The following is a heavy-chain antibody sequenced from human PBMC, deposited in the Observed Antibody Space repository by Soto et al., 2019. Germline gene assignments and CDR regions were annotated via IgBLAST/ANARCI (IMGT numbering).Heavy chain of an antibody. CDR3: ARDGPTGTTNFDY. J-gene: IGHJ4*02. CDR1: GGSISSSNW. CDR2: IYHSGST. Sequence: TSETLSLTCAVSGGSISSSNWWSWVRQPPGKGLEWIGEIYHSGSTNYNPSLKSRVTISVDKSKNQFSLKLSSVTAADTAVYYCARDGPTGTTNFDYWGQGTLVTVSS. D-gene: IGHD1-1*01. V-gene: IGHV4-4*02.